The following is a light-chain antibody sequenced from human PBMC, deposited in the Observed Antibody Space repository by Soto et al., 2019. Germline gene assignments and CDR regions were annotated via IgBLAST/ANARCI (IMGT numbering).Light chain of an antibody. Sequence: DLQMTQSPSTLSASVEDRVTITCRASQSIGSSMAWYQQKPGKAPTLLIYDDSSLEGGVPAMLSGSGSGTEFTRTNSSLQPGDLATYYCQHYYTRTFGQGTKVDIK. J-gene: IGKJ1*01. V-gene: IGKV1-5*01. CDR2: DDS. CDR1: QSIGSS. CDR3: QHYYTRT.